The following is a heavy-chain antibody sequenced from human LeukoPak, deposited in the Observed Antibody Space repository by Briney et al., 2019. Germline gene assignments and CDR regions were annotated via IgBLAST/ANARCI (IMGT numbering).Heavy chain of an antibody. V-gene: IGHV3-48*03. CDR2: ISNSGNTK. CDR3: AAVIDY. Sequence: GGSLRLSCAASGFTFSNYEMNWIRQAPGKGLEWISYISNSGNTKYYADSVKGRLTISRDNANNSVHLQMNNLRAEDTAVYYCAAVIDYWGQGTLVTVSS. J-gene: IGHJ4*02. CDR1: GFTFSNYE.